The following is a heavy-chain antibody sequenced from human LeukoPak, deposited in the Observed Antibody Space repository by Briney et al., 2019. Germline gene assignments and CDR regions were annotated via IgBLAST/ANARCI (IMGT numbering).Heavy chain of an antibody. Sequence: PGGSLRPSCAASGFTFDDYAMHWVRQAPGKGLEWVSLISGDGGSTYYADSVKGRFTISRDNSKNSLYLQMNSLRTEDTALYYCAKDGGLVATIAFDYWGQGTLVTVSS. J-gene: IGHJ4*02. D-gene: IGHD5-12*01. V-gene: IGHV3-43*02. CDR1: GFTFDDYA. CDR2: ISGDGGST. CDR3: AKDGGLVATIAFDY.